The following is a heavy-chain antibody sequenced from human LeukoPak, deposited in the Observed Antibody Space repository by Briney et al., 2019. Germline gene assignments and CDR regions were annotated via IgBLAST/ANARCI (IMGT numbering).Heavy chain of an antibody. D-gene: IGHD6-13*01. J-gene: IGHJ5*02. CDR2: IYYSGST. CDR1: GGSISSSSYY. Sequence: SETLSLTCTVSGGSISSSSYYWGWIRQPPGKGLEWIGSIYYSGSTYYNPSLKSRVTMSVDTSKNQFSLKLSSVTAADTAVYYCARSPAGGSSSWYWFDPWGQGTLVTASS. CDR3: ARSPAGGSSSWYWFDP. V-gene: IGHV4-39*01.